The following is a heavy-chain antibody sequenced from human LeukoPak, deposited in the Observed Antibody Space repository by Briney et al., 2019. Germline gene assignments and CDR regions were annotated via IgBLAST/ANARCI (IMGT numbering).Heavy chain of an antibody. D-gene: IGHD5-12*01. V-gene: IGHV3-33*06. CDR1: GFTFSSYG. CDR3: AKGQARCSGYDFVDY. Sequence: GGSLTLSCAASGFTFSSYGTHWARQAPGKGREWVADKWYDGSNKYYADSVKGRFTISRDNSKNTLYLQMNSLRAEDTAVYYCAKGQARCSGYDFVDYWGQGTLVTVSS. CDR2: KWYDGSNK. J-gene: IGHJ4*02.